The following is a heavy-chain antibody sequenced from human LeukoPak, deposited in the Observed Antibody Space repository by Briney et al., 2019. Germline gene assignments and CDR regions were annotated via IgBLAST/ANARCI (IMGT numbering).Heavy chain of an antibody. D-gene: IGHD3-10*01. CDR2: IYPGDSDT. J-gene: IGHJ4*02. CDR3: ARSLGSGTYYNPLDY. Sequence: GESLKISCKGSGYGFSSYWIGWVRPMSGKGLEWMGIIYPGDSDTRYSPSFQGQITISADKSISTAYLQWSSLKASDTAMYYCARSLGSGTYYNPLDYWGQGTLVTVSS. V-gene: IGHV5-51*01. CDR1: GYGFSSYW.